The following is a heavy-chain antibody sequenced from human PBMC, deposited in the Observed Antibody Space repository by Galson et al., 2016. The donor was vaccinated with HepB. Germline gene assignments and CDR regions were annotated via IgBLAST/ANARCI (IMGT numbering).Heavy chain of an antibody. D-gene: IGHD3-9*01. CDR3: AKEGDWFRDFDS. Sequence: SLRLSCAASGFTFSNYAMSWVRQAPGKRLEWVSATGVRGVIKYYADSVKGRFTISRDNSMNTLYLQMNSLRAEDTAIYYCAKEGDWFRDFDSWGQGTLVTVSS. CDR2: TGVRGVIK. V-gene: IGHV3-23*01. CDR1: GFTFSNYA. J-gene: IGHJ4*02.